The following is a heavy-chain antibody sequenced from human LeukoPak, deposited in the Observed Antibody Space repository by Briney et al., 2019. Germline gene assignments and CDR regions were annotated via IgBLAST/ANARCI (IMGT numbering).Heavy chain of an antibody. CDR1: GDSVSSNSAA. D-gene: IGHD1-26*01. V-gene: IGHV6-1*01. CDR2: TYYRSKWYN. Sequence: SQTLSLTCAISGDSVSSNSAAWNWIRQSPSRGLEWLGRTYYRSKWYNDYAVSVKSRITINPDTSKNQFSLQLNSVTPGDTAVYYCARGSDSVGATTTSDIWGQGTMVTVSS. CDR3: ARGSDSVGATTTSDI. J-gene: IGHJ3*02.